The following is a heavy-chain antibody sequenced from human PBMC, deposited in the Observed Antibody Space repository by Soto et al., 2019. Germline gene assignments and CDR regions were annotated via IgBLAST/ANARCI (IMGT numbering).Heavy chain of an antibody. D-gene: IGHD3-16*01. Sequence: PSETLSLTCTVSGASISSSRYYWGWIRQPPGKGLEWVANVYYTGSTYYNPSLKSRVTISVDTSKNQFYVNLSSVIAADTAVYYCARHYGGFDYWGQGTLVTVSS. CDR3: ARHYGGFDY. CDR2: VYYTGST. CDR1: GASISSSRYY. V-gene: IGHV4-39*01. J-gene: IGHJ4*02.